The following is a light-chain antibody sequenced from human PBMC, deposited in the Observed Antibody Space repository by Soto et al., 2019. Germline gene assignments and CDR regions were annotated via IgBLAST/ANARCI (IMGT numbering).Light chain of an antibody. CDR1: QSISSW. CDR3: QNYDSPPWT. CDR2: KAS. V-gene: IGKV1-5*03. Sequence: DIQMTQSPSTLSASVGDRVTITCRASQSISSWLAWYQQRPGKVPRLLIYKASSLESAVPSRFSGSGSGTEFTLTISSLQPDDSATYYCQNYDSPPWTFGQGTRVEIK. J-gene: IGKJ1*01.